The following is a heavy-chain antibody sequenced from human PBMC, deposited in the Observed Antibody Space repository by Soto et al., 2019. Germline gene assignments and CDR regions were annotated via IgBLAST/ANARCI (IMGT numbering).Heavy chain of an antibody. J-gene: IGHJ4*02. Sequence: QVQLVQSGAEVKKPGSSVKVSCKASGDSFSSYSFSWVRQAPGQGLEWVGGFSPIFGTANYAQRFLVRLTITADEFTSTVYMELSSLTSEDTAVYYCARGVTRGSFPPFDYWGQGTLVTVSS. CDR3: ARGVTRGSFPPFDY. CDR1: GDSFSSYS. V-gene: IGHV1-69*12. CDR2: FSPIFGTA. D-gene: IGHD1-26*01.